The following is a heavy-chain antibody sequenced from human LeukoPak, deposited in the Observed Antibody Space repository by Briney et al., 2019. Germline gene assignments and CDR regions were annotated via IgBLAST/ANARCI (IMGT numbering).Heavy chain of an antibody. CDR1: GGSISSGGYS. V-gene: IGHV4-30-2*03. CDR2: IYHSGST. D-gene: IGHD4-17*01. J-gene: IGHJ3*02. CDR3: ARRHGDSDAFDI. Sequence: SQTLSLTCAVSGGSISSGGYSWSWIRQPPGKGLEWIGYIYHSGSTYYNPSLKSRVTISVDTSKNQFSLKLSSVTAADTAVYYCARRHGDSDAFDIWGQGTMVTVSS.